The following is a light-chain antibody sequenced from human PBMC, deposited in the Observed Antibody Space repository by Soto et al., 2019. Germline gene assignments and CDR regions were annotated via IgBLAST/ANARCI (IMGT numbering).Light chain of an antibody. CDR2: DAS. V-gene: IGKV3-11*01. CDR1: QSVGTY. Sequence: EIVLTQSPATLSLSPGERATLSCRTSQSVGTYLAWYQHNPGQAPRLLIYDASNRATGIPVRFSGSGSGTDFTLTISSPEPEDFAVYYCQQRYNWPNTLGQGTKLEIK. CDR3: QQRYNWPNT. J-gene: IGKJ2*01.